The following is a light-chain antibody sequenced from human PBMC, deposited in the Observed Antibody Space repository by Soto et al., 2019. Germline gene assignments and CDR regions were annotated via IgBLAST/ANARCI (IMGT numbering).Light chain of an antibody. CDR3: QQRSNWHLT. Sequence: RQSPATRSVSPGERATLSCRASHSISSNLSWYQQKPGQAPRLLIYGASTRATGIPDRFSGSGSWTDVTLTISSLEPEDVAVYYCQQRSNWHLTFGGGTKVDI. CDR2: GAS. V-gene: IGKV3D-11*02. CDR1: HSISSN. J-gene: IGKJ4*01.